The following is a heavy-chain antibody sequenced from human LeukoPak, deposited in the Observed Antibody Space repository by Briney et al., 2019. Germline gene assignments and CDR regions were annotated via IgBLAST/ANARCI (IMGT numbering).Heavy chain of an antibody. CDR3: ARHGDSSSYYLDY. J-gene: IGHJ4*02. CDR1: GXSISGYY. D-gene: IGHD6-6*01. CDR2: VYYSGNT. Sequence: PSETLSLTCAVSGXSISGYYWSWIRQPPGKGLEWIGYVYYSGNTKYNPSLKSRVTMSVDTSKNQSSLRLSSVTARDTAVYYCARHGDSSSYYLDYWGQGTLVTVSS. V-gene: IGHV4-59*08.